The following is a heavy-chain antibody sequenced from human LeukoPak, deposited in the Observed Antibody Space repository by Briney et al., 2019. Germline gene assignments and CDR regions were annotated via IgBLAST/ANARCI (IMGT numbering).Heavy chain of an antibody. Sequence: GGSLRLSCAASGFTFSSYAMSWVRQAPGKGLEWVSAISGSGGSTYYADSVKGRFTISRDNSKNTLYLQMNSLRAEDTAVYYCAREMSEGNSWLGGYYYYYMDVWGKGTTVTISS. J-gene: IGHJ6*03. CDR2: ISGSGGST. V-gene: IGHV3-23*01. D-gene: IGHD3-22*01. CDR1: GFTFSSYA. CDR3: AREMSEGNSWLGGYYYYYMDV.